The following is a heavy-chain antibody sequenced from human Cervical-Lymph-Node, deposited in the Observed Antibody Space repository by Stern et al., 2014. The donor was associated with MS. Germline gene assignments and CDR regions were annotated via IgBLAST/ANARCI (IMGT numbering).Heavy chain of an antibody. CDR2: INTDGSST. V-gene: IGHV3-74*01. J-gene: IGHJ4*02. Sequence: EVQLEESGGGLVQPGGSLRLSCGTSGFTFTTYWIHWVRQAPGKGLVWVSRINTDGSSTSYADSVKGRFTISRDNVRNTLYLEMNSLRVEDTAVYYCARARAGSYYDYWGQGTLVTVSS. CDR3: ARARAGSYYDY. D-gene: IGHD3-10*01. CDR1: GFTFTTYW.